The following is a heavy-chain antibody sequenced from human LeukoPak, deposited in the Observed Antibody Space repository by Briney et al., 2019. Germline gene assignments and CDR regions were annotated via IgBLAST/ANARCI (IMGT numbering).Heavy chain of an antibody. J-gene: IGHJ3*02. Sequence: SETLSLTCSVSGGPISSYYWSWMRQPAGKGLEWIGRIYSSGTTNYNLSLKSRVTMSVDTSKNQFSLKLSSVTAADTAVYYCARVGSCGGDCYGVFDIWGQGTMVTVSS. CDR2: IYSSGTT. CDR3: ARVGSCGGDCYGVFDI. D-gene: IGHD2-21*02. V-gene: IGHV4-4*07. CDR1: GGPISSYY.